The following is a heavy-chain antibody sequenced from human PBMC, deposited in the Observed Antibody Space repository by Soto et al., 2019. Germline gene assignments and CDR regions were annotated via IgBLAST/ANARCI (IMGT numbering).Heavy chain of an antibody. Sequence: SETLSLTCTVSGGSISSYYWSWIRQPPGKGLEWIGYIYYSGSTNYNPSLKSRVTISVDTSKNQFSLKLSSVTAADTAVYYCARDSWVVVAATTSYYYYGMDVWGQGTTVTVSS. D-gene: IGHD2-15*01. CDR1: GGSISSYY. J-gene: IGHJ6*02. CDR2: IYYSGST. CDR3: ARDSWVVVAATTSYYYYGMDV. V-gene: IGHV4-59*01.